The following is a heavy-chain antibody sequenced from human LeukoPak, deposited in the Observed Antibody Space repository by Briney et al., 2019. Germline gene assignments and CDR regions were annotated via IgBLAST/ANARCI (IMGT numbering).Heavy chain of an antibody. Sequence: PSETLSLTCTVSGGSISTSSYYWGWIRQPPGKGLEWIGSIYYSGSTYYSPSLNSRVTISVDTSKNQFSLKLNSVTAADTAVYYCARQGGSSINWFDPWGQGTLVTVSS. J-gene: IGHJ5*02. CDR2: IYYSGST. CDR1: GGSISTSSYY. V-gene: IGHV4-39*01. D-gene: IGHD2-15*01. CDR3: ARQGGSSINWFDP.